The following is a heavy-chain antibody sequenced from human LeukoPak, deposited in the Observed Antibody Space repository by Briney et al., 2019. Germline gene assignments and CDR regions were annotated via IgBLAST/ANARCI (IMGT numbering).Heavy chain of an antibody. CDR3: AREGDCGGDCYLHFDY. V-gene: IGHV1-8*01. D-gene: IGHD2-21*02. CDR2: MNPNSGNT. CDR1: GYAFTSYD. J-gene: IGHJ4*02. Sequence: GASVKVSCKASGYAFTSYDIDWVRHATGQGHEWMGWMNPNSGNTGYAQKFQGRVTMTRNTSISTAYMELSSLRAEDTAVYYCAREGDCGGDCYLHFDYWGQGALVTVSS.